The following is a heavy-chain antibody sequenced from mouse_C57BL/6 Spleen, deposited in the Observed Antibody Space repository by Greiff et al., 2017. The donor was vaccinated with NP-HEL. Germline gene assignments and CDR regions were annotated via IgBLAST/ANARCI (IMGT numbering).Heavy chain of an antibody. CDR3: ATTAYYSNYDAMDY. CDR2: IDPSDSET. V-gene: IGHV1-52*01. J-gene: IGHJ4*01. Sequence: QVQLQQPGAELVRPGSSVKLSCKASGYTFTSYWMHWVKQRPIQGLEWIGNIDPSDSETQYNQKFKDKATLTVDKSSSPAYMQLSSLTSEDSAVYYCATTAYYSNYDAMDYWGQGTSVTVSS. D-gene: IGHD2-5*01. CDR1: GYTFTSYW.